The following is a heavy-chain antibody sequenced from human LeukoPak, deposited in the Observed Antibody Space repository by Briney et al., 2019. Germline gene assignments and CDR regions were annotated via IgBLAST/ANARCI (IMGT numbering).Heavy chain of an antibody. CDR2: IYYSGST. Sequence: SETLSLTCTVSGGSISSYYWSWIRQPPGKGLEWIGYIYYSGSTNYNPSLKSRVTISVDTSKNQFSLQLNSVTSEDTAVYYCARGGIAAPKRSLYYFDYWGQGTLVTVSS. J-gene: IGHJ4*02. CDR1: GGSISSYY. D-gene: IGHD6-6*01. V-gene: IGHV4-59*12. CDR3: ARGGIAAPKRSLYYFDY.